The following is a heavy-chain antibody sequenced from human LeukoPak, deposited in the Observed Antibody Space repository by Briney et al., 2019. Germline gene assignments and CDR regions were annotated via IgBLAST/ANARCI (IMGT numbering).Heavy chain of an antibody. CDR2: VSTSGGVT. D-gene: IGHD3-10*01. CDR3: ARRGVRGVHFGYNWFDP. Sequence: GGSLRLSCAASGFTFNNYAMSWVRQAPGKGLEWVSAVSTSGGVTYYADSVKGRFTISRDNSKNTLYLQMNSLRAEDTAVYYCARRGVRGVHFGYNWFDPWGQGTLVTVSS. V-gene: IGHV3-23*01. J-gene: IGHJ5*02. CDR1: GFTFNNYA.